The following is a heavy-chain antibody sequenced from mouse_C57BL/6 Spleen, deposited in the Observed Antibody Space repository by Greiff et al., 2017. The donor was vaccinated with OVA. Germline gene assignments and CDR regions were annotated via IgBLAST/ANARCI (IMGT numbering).Heavy chain of an antibody. Sequence: QVQLQQPGAELVKPGASVKLSCKASGYTFTSYWMHWVKQSPGQGLEWIGMIHPNSGSTNYNEKFKSKATLTVDKSSSTAYMQLSSLTSEDAAVYYCARNYDSSYYYAMDYWGQGASVTASS. J-gene: IGHJ4*01. V-gene: IGHV1-64*01. D-gene: IGHD2-4*01. CDR3: ARNYDSSYYYAMDY. CDR1: GYTFTSYW. CDR2: IHPNSGST.